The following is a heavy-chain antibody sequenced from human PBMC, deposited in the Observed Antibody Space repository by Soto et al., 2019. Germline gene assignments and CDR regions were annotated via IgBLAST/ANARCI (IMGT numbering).Heavy chain of an antibody. V-gene: IGHV4-59*01. D-gene: IGHD6-19*01. CDR1: GGSISFYY. CDR3: TRAPRGIIVAPDY. CDR2: ISYSGST. Sequence: SETLSLTCTVSGGSISFYYLSWIRQPPGKGLEWIGYISYSGSTNYNPSLKSRVTMSVHMAKNHFSLNLSSVTAEDTAVYYCTRAPRGIIVAPDYWGQGTLVTVSS. J-gene: IGHJ4*02.